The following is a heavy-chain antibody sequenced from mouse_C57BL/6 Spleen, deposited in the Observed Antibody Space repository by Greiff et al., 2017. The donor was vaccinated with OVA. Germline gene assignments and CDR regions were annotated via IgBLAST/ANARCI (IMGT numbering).Heavy chain of an antibody. CDR2: IDPEDGET. CDR3: ARSLYGNYWLAY. D-gene: IGHD2-1*01. Sequence: VQLQQSGAELVKPGASVKLSCTASGFNIKDYYMHWVKQRTEQGLEWIGRIDPEDGETKYAPKFQGKATITADTSSNTAYLQLSSLTSEDTAVYYCARSLYGNYWLAYWGQGTLVTVSA. CDR1: GFNIKDYY. V-gene: IGHV14-2*01. J-gene: IGHJ3*01.